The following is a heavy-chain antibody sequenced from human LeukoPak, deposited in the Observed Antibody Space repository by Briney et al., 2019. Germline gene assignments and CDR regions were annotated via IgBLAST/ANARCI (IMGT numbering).Heavy chain of an antibody. CDR2: ISYDGSNK. Sequence: GGSLRLSCAASGFTFSSYAVHWVRQAPGKGLEWVAVISYDGSNKYYADSVKGRFTISRDNSKNTLYLQMNSLRAEDTAVYYCAREGSSWQSIDYWGQGTLVTVSS. J-gene: IGHJ4*02. CDR1: GFTFSSYA. CDR3: AREGSSWQSIDY. D-gene: IGHD6-13*01. V-gene: IGHV3-30-3*01.